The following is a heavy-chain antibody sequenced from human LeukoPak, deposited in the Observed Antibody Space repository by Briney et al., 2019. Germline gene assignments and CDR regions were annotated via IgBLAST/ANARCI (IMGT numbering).Heavy chain of an antibody. V-gene: IGHV1-18*01. CDR3: ARGMYYYDSSGYYPSGFGY. D-gene: IGHD3-22*01. J-gene: IGHJ4*02. Sequence: GASVKVSCKASGYTFTSYGISWVRQAPGQGLEWMGWISAYNGNTNYAQKLQGRVTMTRNTSISTAYMELSSLRSEDTAVYYCARGMYYYDSSGYYPSGFGYWGQGTLVTVSS. CDR1: GYTFTSYG. CDR2: ISAYNGNT.